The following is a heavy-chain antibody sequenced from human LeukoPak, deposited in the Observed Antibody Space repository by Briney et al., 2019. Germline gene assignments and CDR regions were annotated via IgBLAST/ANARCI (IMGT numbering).Heavy chain of an antibody. D-gene: IGHD5-18*01. CDR1: GGSVRDSTYY. Sequence: SETLSLTCTVSGGSVRDSTYYWGWIRQPPGKGLEWIGSVYYSGYTYHNPSLKSRVTMSVDASKNQFSLKLSSVTAADTAVYYCARAGYSYGSLAFDYWGQGTLVTVSS. CDR2: VYYSGYT. V-gene: IGHV4-39*07. CDR3: ARAGYSYGSLAFDY. J-gene: IGHJ4*02.